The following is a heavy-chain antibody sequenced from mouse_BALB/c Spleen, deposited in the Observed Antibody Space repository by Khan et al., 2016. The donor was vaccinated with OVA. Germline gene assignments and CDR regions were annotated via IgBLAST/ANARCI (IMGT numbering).Heavy chain of an antibody. CDR3: AREASSWDFSFPY. CDR1: GYTFTNYV. D-gene: IGHD4-1*01. V-gene: IGHV1S136*01. CDR2: INPYNAGT. Sequence: VQLQQSGPELVEPGASVKMSCKASGYTFTNYVMHWVKQKPGQGLEWIGYINPYNAGTRYNEKFKGKATLTSDISSTTAYMELSGLTSEDSAVYYCAREASSWDFSFPYWGQGTLVTVSA. J-gene: IGHJ3*01.